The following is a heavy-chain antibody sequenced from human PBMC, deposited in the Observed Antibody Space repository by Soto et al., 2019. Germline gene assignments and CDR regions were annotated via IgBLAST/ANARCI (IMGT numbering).Heavy chain of an antibody. Sequence: ASVKVSCKASGGTFSSYAISWVRQAPGQGLEWMGGIIPIFGTANYAQKFQGRVTITADESTSTDYMELSSLRSEDTAVYDCVRVIADLDYWGQGTLVTVSS. V-gene: IGHV1-69*13. D-gene: IGHD3-22*01. CDR3: VRVIADLDY. CDR1: GGTFSSYA. J-gene: IGHJ4*02. CDR2: IIPIFGTA.